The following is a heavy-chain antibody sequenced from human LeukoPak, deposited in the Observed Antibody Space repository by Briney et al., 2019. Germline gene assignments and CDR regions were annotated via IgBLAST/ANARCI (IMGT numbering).Heavy chain of an antibody. D-gene: IGHD2-21*02. CDR2: MNPKSGDP. V-gene: IGHV1-8*02. CDR3: ATGLTPNTFDV. Sequence: ASVKVSCTSSGYSPSDYNINWVRQATGQGLEWMGSMNPKSGDPVYAQKFQGRVTMTRDTSTNTVDMELSSLRSEDTAVYYCATGLTPNTFDVWGQGTMVPVSS. CDR1: GYSPSDYN. J-gene: IGHJ3*01.